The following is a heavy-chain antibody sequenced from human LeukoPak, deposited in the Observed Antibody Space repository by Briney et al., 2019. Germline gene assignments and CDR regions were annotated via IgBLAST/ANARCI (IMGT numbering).Heavy chain of an antibody. Sequence: GESLKISCKGSGYSFTSYWIGWVRQMPGKGLEWMGIIYPGDSDTRYSPSFQGQVTISADKSIGTAYLQWSSMKASDTAMYYCAITTGYYGSGSYPGAFDIWGQGTMVTVSS. D-gene: IGHD3-10*01. CDR2: IYPGDSDT. CDR3: AITTGYYGSGSYPGAFDI. CDR1: GYSFTSYW. V-gene: IGHV5-51*01. J-gene: IGHJ3*02.